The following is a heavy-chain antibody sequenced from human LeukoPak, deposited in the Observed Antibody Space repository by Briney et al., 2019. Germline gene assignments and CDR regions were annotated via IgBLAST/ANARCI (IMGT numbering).Heavy chain of an antibody. D-gene: IGHD3-3*01. V-gene: IGHV1-2*02. CDR1: GYTFTGYY. Sequence: GASVKVSCKASGYTFTGYYMHWVRQAPRQGLEWMGWINPNSGDTNYAQKFQGRVTMTRDTSISTAYMELIRLTSDDTAVYYCAREGSAYAPWGQGTLVTVSS. J-gene: IGHJ5*02. CDR2: INPNSGDT. CDR3: AREGSAYAP.